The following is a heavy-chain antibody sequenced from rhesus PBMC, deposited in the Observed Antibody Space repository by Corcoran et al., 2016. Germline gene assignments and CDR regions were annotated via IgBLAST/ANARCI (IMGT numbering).Heavy chain of an antibody. CDR1: GFTFSNYW. D-gene: IGHD2-15*01. V-gene: IGHV3S41*01. Sequence: EVQLVESGGGLVQPGGSLRLSCAASGFTFSNYWMYWFRQAPGKGLEWVSSVSGSRSNTYYPDSVKGRFTISRDNAKNTLYLQMNSLRAEDTAVYYCARDKRQDCSSTYCSSYGLDSWGQGVVVTVSS. J-gene: IGHJ6*01. CDR3: ARDKRQDCSSTYCSSYGLDS. CDR2: VSGSRSNT.